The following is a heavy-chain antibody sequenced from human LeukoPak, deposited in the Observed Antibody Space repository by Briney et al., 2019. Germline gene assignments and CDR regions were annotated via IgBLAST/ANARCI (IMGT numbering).Heavy chain of an antibody. D-gene: IGHD3-22*01. Sequence: SETLSLTCTVSGGSVSSSYWSWIRQPPAKRLEWIGFIHYKQNTNYNPSLQSRVTISLDTPKNQFSLYLNPVTAADTAVYYCARGYYDSRGYSNAFDIWGQGTMVIVSS. CDR1: GGSVSSSY. V-gene: IGHV4-59*02. J-gene: IGHJ3*02. CDR2: IHYKQNT. CDR3: ARGYYDSRGYSNAFDI.